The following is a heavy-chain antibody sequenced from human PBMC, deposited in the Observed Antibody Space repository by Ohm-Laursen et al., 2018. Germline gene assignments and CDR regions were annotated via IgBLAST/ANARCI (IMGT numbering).Heavy chain of an antibody. V-gene: IGHV1-24*01. CDR2: FDPEDGET. CDR3: ATVQGNWNYRTWFDP. CDR1: GYTLTELS. J-gene: IGHJ5*02. D-gene: IGHD1-7*01. Sequence: SVKVSCKVSGYTLTELSMHWVRQAPGNGLEWMGGFDPEDGETIYAQKFQGRVTMTEDTSTDTAYMELSSLRSEDTAVYYCATVQGNWNYRTWFDPWGQGTLVTVSS.